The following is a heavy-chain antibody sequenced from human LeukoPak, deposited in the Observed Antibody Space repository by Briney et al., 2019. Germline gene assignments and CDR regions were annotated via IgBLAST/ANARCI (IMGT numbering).Heavy chain of an antibody. Sequence: EASVKVSCKASGGTFSSYAISWVRQAPGQGLEWMGGIIPIFGTANYAQKFQGRVTITADESTSTAYMELSSLRSEDTAVYYCASAIGDYVWGSYLQAYWGQGTLVTVSS. D-gene: IGHD3-16*02. CDR1: GGTFSSYA. CDR3: ASAIGDYVWGSYLQAY. J-gene: IGHJ4*02. V-gene: IGHV1-69*13. CDR2: IIPIFGTA.